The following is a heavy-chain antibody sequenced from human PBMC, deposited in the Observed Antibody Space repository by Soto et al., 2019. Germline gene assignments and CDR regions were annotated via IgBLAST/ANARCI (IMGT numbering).Heavy chain of an antibody. CDR2: IIPVFGST. J-gene: IGHJ4*02. V-gene: IGHV1-69*01. CDR1: GDLFSRNA. D-gene: IGHD4-17*01. Sequence: QVRLVQSGAEVKKPGSAVKVSCNASGDLFSRNAFNWVRQAPGQGLEWMGRIIPVFGSTIYEHKFPGRLTIAADESTRTAYMELTRATSADTAMYFCARDRHDFGDYIRHPDWGQGTLVTVSS. CDR3: ARDRHDFGDYIRHPD.